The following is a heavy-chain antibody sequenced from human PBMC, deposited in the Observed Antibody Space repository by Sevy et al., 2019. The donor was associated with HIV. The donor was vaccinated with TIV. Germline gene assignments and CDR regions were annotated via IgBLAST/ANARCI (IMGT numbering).Heavy chain of an antibody. V-gene: IGHV3-23*01. J-gene: IGHJ4*02. CDR2: ISGTGDYK. CDR3: AKKMGGGSGMAFLVDY. Sequence: GGSLRLSCAASGFTFSNFAMGWVCQAPGKGLDWISVISGTGDYKYYADSVKGRFTISRDNSKNTLSLQMNSLRAEDTAIFYCAKKMGGGSGMAFLVDYWGQGTLVTVSS. CDR1: GFTFSNFA. D-gene: IGHD5-18*01.